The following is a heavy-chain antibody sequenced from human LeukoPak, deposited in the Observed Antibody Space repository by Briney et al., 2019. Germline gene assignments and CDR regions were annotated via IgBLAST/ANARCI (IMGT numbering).Heavy chain of an antibody. CDR2: IYYSGST. V-gene: IGHV4-59*01. J-gene: IGHJ4*02. Sequence: SETLPLTCTVSGGSISSYYWSWIRQPPGKGLEWIGYIYYSGSTNYNPSLKSRVTISVDTSKNQFSLKLSSVTAADTAVYYCARASSNYPLYYFDYWGQGTLVTVSS. D-gene: IGHD4-11*01. CDR3: ARASSNYPLYYFDY. CDR1: GGSISSYY.